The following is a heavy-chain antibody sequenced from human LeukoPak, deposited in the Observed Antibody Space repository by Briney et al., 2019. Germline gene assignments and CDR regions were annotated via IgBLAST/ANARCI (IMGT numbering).Heavy chain of an antibody. CDR3: ARAAVEYSSPNFDY. V-gene: IGHV3-48*01. D-gene: IGHD6-6*01. CDR2: ISSSSSTI. J-gene: IGHJ4*02. Sequence: GGSLRLSCAASGFTFSSYSMNWVRQAPGKGLEWVSYISSSSSTIYYADSVKGRFTISRDNAKNSLYLQMNSLRAEDTAVYYCARAAVEYSSPNFDYWGQGTLVTVSS. CDR1: GFTFSSYS.